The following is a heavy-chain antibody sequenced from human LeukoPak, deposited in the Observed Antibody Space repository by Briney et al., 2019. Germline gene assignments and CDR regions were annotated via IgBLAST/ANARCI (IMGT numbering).Heavy chain of an antibody. J-gene: IGHJ4*02. Sequence: SETLSLTCAVYGGSFCGYYWRWMRQPPGKGREWIGEINHSGSTYYNPSLKSRVTFSVDTSKNQFSLKLNSVTAADTAVYYCARHVGYSIYRREIDYWGQGTLVTVSS. CDR3: ARHVGYSIYRREIDY. CDR2: INHSGST. CDR1: GGSFCGYY. D-gene: IGHD5-12*01. V-gene: IGHV4-34*01.